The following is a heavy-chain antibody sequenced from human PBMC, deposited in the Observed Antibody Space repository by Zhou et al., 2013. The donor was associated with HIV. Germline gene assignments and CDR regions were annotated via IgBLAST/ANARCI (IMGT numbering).Heavy chain of an antibody. D-gene: IGHD3-22*01. CDR1: GGTFSNYG. CDR2: ISSYTGDT. Sequence: QVQLVQSGAEVKKPGSSVKVPCKASGGTFSNYGISWVRQAPGQGLEWLGSISSYTGDTNYAQRLQGRVTMTTDTSTSTAYMELRTLRSDDTAVYYCAREYYYDSIGYYYEDLWGQGTLVTVSS. CDR3: AREYYYDSIGYYYEDL. V-gene: IGHV1-18*01. J-gene: IGHJ4*02.